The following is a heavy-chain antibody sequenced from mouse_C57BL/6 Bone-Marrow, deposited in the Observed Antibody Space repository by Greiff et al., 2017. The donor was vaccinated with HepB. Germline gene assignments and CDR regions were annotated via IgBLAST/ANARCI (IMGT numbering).Heavy chain of an antibody. D-gene: IGHD1-1*01. CDR1: GYTFTSYW. CDR3: ARNGFYYYGSRWFAY. CDR2: IHPNSGST. Sequence: QVQLQQSGAELVKPGASVKLSCKASGYTFTSYWMHWVKQRPGQGLEWIGMIHPNSGSTNYNEKFKSKATLTVDKSSSTAYMQLSSLTSEDSAVYYCARNGFYYYGSRWFAYWGQGTLVTVSA. V-gene: IGHV1-64*01. J-gene: IGHJ3*01.